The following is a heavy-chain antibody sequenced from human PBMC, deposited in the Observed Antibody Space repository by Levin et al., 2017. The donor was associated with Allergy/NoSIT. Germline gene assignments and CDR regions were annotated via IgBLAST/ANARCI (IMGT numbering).Heavy chain of an antibody. CDR3: ARCGVYDSSGYYFSLVQAFLDY. CDR1: GFTFSSYA. V-gene: IGHV3-30-3*01. Sequence: GGSLRLSCAASGFTFSSYAMHWVRQAPGKGLEWVAVISYDGSNKYYADSVKGRFTISRDNSKNTLYLQMNSLRAEDTAVYYCARCGVYDSSGYYFSLVQAFLDYWGQGTLVTVSS. J-gene: IGHJ4*02. CDR2: ISYDGSNK. D-gene: IGHD3-22*01.